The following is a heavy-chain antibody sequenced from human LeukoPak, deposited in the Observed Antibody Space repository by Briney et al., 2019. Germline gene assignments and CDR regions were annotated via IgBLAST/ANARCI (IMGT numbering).Heavy chain of an antibody. J-gene: IGHJ4*02. Sequence: GGSLRLSCTASGFPFSDYAMSWVRQAPGKGLEWVSAISGSGGSTYYADSVKGRFTISRDNSKNTLYLQMNSLRAEDTAVYYCAKGAGIVGATEPDYWGQGTLVTVSS. CDR3: AKGAGIVGATEPDY. CDR1: GFPFSDYA. CDR2: ISGSGGST. V-gene: IGHV3-23*01. D-gene: IGHD1-26*01.